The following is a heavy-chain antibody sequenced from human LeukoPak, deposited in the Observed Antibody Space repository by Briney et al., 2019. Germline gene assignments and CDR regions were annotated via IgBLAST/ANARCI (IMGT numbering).Heavy chain of an antibody. D-gene: IGHD3-3*01. CDR2: ISAYNGNT. V-gene: IGHV1-18*01. J-gene: IGHJ3*02. CDR3: ARAGGRITIFGVSTVPHAFDI. CDR1: GYTFTSYG. Sequence: ASVKVSCKASGYTFTSYGISWVRQAPGQGLEWMGWISAYNGNTNYAQKLQGRVTMTTDTSTSTAYMELRSLRSDDTAVYYCARAGGRITIFGVSTVPHAFDIWGQGTMVTVSS.